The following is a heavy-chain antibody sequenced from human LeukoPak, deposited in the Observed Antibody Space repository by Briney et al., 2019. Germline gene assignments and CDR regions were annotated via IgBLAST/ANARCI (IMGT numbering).Heavy chain of an antibody. CDR1: GGSFSGYY. CDR2: INHSGST. V-gene: IGHV4-34*01. CDR3: ATSGYSYGFDY. Sequence: SETLSLTCAVYGGSFSGYYWSWMRQPPGKGLEWIGEINHSGSTNYNPSLKSRVTISVDTSKNQFSLKLSSVTAADTAVYYCATSGYSYGFDYWGQGTLVTVSS. J-gene: IGHJ4*02. D-gene: IGHD5-18*01.